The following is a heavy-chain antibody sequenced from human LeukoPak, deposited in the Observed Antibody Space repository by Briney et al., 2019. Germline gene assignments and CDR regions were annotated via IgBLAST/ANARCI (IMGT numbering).Heavy chain of an antibody. Sequence: GRSLRLSCAASGFTFDDYAMHWVRQAPGKGLEWVSGISWNSGSIGYADSVKGRFTISRDNAKNSPYLQMNSLRAEDTALYYCAKDRAAMVLGWFDPWGQGTLVTVSS. CDR3: AKDRAAMVLGWFDP. D-gene: IGHD5-18*01. CDR2: ISWNSGSI. J-gene: IGHJ5*02. CDR1: GFTFDDYA. V-gene: IGHV3-9*01.